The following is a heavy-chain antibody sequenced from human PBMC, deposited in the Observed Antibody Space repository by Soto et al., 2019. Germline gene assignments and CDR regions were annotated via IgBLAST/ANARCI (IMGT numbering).Heavy chain of an antibody. J-gene: IGHJ3*02. CDR1: ESTFSYYW. V-gene: IGHV3-7*05. Sequence: EMQLVESGGGLVQPGGSLRLSCAASESTFSYYWMTWVRQAPGKGLEWVANIKRDGSQISYLDDVRGRFTISRDNAKNSLYLQMNNLRAEDTALYYCARDVAPGSSSLYLDAFDIWGQGTMVTVSS. CDR3: ARDVAPGSSSLYLDAFDI. D-gene: IGHD6-13*01. CDR2: IKRDGSQI.